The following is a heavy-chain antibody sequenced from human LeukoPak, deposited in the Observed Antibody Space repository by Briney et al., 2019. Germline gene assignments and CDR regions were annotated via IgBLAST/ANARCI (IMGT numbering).Heavy chain of an antibody. CDR2: ISYSGST. J-gene: IGHJ5*02. Sequence: SETLSLTCTVSGGSIRSSSYYWGWIRRPPGKGLEWIGSISYSGSTNYNPSLKSRATISVDTSKNQFSLKVSSVTAADTAVYYCARELRLVVTADWFDPWGQGTLVTVSS. CDR1: GGSIRSSSYY. V-gene: IGHV4-39*07. CDR3: ARELRLVVTADWFDP. D-gene: IGHD2-2*01.